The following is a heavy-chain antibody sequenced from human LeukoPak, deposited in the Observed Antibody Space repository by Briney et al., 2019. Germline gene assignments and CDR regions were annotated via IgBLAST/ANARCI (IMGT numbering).Heavy chain of an antibody. J-gene: IGHJ4*02. CDR2: INPNSGGT. D-gene: IGHD1-26*01. Sequence: ASVKVSCKASGYTFTNYYMHWVRQAPGQGLEWMGWINPNSGGTNYGQKFQGRVIMTRDTSISTAYMELSSLRSDDTAVYYCARGDGSYLLWGQGTLVTVSS. CDR3: ARGDGSYLL. V-gene: IGHV1-2*02. CDR1: GYTFTNYY.